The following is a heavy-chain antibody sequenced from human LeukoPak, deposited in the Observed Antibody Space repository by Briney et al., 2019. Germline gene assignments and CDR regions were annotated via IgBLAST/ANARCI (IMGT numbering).Heavy chain of an antibody. CDR2: ISRRGSTI. Sequence: GGSLRLSCAASGFTFSDYYMSWIRQAPGKGLEWVSYISRRGSTIYYADSVKGRFTISRDNAKNSLYLQMNSLRAEDTAVYYCATSGYSSSWYFGWGQGTLVTVSS. J-gene: IGHJ4*02. CDR3: ATSGYSSSWYFG. V-gene: IGHV3-11*04. D-gene: IGHD6-13*01. CDR1: GFTFSDYY.